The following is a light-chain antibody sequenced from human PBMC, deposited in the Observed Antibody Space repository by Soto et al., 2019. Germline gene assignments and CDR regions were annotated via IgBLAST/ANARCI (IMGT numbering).Light chain of an antibody. V-gene: IGKV3-11*01. J-gene: IGKJ4*01. Sequence: EIVLTQSPATLSLSPGERATLSCRASQSVSSYLASYQQKPGQAPRLLIYDASNRATGIPARFSGSGSGTDFILTISSLEPEDFAVYYCQQRSNWPLTFGGGTKVEIK. CDR1: QSVSSY. CDR3: QQRSNWPLT. CDR2: DAS.